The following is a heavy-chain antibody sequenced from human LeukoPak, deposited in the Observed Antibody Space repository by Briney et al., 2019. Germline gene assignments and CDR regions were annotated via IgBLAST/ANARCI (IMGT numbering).Heavy chain of an antibody. CDR3: ARDDSSRDDSGGYHY. CDR1: NGSINSYH. D-gene: IGHD3-22*01. Sequence: SETLSLTCTVSNGSINSYHWSWIRQPAGKGLEWIGRVHISGSTNYNPSLRSRVAISAGKSKNQFSLKLISVTAADTAVYYCARDDSSRDDSGGYHYWGQGVLVTVSS. J-gene: IGHJ4*02. CDR2: VHISGST. V-gene: IGHV4-4*07.